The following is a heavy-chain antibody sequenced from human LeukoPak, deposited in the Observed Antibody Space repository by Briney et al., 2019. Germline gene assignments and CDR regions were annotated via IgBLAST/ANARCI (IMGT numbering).Heavy chain of an antibody. CDR1: GFNFNTYW. J-gene: IGHJ5*02. D-gene: IGHD3-16*01. V-gene: IGHV3-49*04. CDR2: IRSSGTT. Sequence: GGSLRLSRAASGFNFNTYWMSWVRQAPGKGLQWIGFIRSSGTTQYAASVKGRFTISRDDSKSIAYLQMNSLKTEDTAVYYCTRDRFYVWFDPWGQGTLVTVSS. CDR3: TRDRFYVWFDP.